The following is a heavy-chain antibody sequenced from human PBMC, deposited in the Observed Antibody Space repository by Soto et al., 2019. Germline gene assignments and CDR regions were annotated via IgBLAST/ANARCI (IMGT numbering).Heavy chain of an antibody. CDR2: ISYDGSNK. J-gene: IGHJ4*02. CDR1: GFPFGSHG. Sequence: QVQLVESGGGVVQPGRSLRLSCAASGFPFGSHGMHWVRQAPGKGLEWVALISYDGSNKYYTDSVKGRFTISRDNSKNTLYLQMSSLRAEDTAVYYCAGGQYYFDYCGQGTLVSVSS. V-gene: IGHV3-30*03. D-gene: IGHD2-15*01. CDR3: AGGQYYFDY.